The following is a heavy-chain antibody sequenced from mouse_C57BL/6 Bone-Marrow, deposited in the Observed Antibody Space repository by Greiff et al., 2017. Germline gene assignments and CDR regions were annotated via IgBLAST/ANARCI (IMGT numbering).Heavy chain of an antibody. CDR2: IYPRSGNT. J-gene: IGHJ3*01. D-gene: IGHD1-1*01. CDR1: GYTFTSYG. V-gene: IGHV1-81*01. Sequence: VQLQESGAELARPGASVKLSCKASGYTFTSYGISWVKQSTGQGLEWIGEIYPRSGNTYYNEKFKGKATLTADKSSSTAYMELRILTSEDSAVYFCARGGYYYCSSPWFAYWGQGTLVTVSA. CDR3: ARGGYYYCSSPWFAY.